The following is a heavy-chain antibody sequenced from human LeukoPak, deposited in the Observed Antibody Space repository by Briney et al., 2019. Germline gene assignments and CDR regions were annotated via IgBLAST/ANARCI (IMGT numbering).Heavy chain of an antibody. J-gene: IGHJ4*02. V-gene: IGHV3-23*01. D-gene: IGHD2-2*02. CDR2: ISGSGGST. CDR1: GFTFSSYA. Sequence: QSGGSLRLSCAASGFTFSSYAMSWVRQAPGKGLEWASAISGSGGSTYYADSVKGRFTISRDNSKNTLYLQMNSLRAEDTAVYYCAKDRGYCSSTSCYSDYWGQGTLVTVSS. CDR3: AKDRGYCSSTSCYSDY.